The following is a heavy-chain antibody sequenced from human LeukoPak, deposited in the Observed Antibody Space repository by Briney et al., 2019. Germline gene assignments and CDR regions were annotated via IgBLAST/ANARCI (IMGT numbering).Heavy chain of an antibody. CDR2: IYSSGST. J-gene: IGHJ3*02. V-gene: IGHV4-4*07. D-gene: IGHD3-22*01. CDR1: GGSISSNY. CDR3: ARELDSVIVGFDI. Sequence: KPSETLSLTCTVSGGSISSNYWSWIRQPPGKGLEWIGRIYSSGSTYYNPSLKSRVTMSVDTSKNQFSLKLSSVTAADTAVYYCARELDSVIVGFDIWGQGTMVTVSS.